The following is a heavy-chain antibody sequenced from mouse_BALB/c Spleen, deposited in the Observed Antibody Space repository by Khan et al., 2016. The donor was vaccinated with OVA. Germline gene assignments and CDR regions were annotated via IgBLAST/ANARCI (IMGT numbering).Heavy chain of an antibody. V-gene: IGHV3-2*02. Sequence: EVQLQESGPGLLKPSQSLSLTCTVTGYSITTDYAWNWFRQFPGNNLEWMAYISYSGSTTYNPSLSSRISITRDTSTNQFFLQLDSGTMADADTDYCASGKLLVRYPEYFDDWGEGTTVTVSS. CDR3: ASGKLLVRYPEYFDD. J-gene: IGHJ2*01. CDR2: ISYSGST. D-gene: IGHD1-1*01. CDR1: GYSITTDYA.